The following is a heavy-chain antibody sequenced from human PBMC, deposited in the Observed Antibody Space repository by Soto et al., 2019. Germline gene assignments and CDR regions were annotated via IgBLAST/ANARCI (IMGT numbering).Heavy chain of an antibody. V-gene: IGHV4-4*02. J-gene: IGHJ6*02. Sequence: QVQLHESGPGLVKPSDPLSLTCAVSGGSISNNNCWSWVRQPTGKGLEWIGEIHHRGSSNYNPSVKSRVTISADKSKNELTLTRNSVTAADTAVYYCAGHDRYAKDVWGQGTTVTVSS. D-gene: IGHD1-1*01. CDR1: GGSISNNNC. CDR3: AGHDRYAKDV. CDR2: IHHRGSS.